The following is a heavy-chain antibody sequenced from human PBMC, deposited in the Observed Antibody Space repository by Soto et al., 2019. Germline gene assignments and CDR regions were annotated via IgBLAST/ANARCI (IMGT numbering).Heavy chain of an antibody. CDR3: AKDLGYKDH. V-gene: IGHV3-30*18. CDR1: GFTFRSYG. J-gene: IGHJ4*02. CDR2: ISYDGSDK. D-gene: IGHD5-12*01. Sequence: QVQLVESGGGVVQPGRSVSLSCAASGFTFRSYGMHWVRQAPGMGLEWVAVISYDGSDKYYADSVKGRFTISRDNSKNTLYLQMNSLRGEDTAVYYCAKDLGYKDHWGQGTLVTVSS.